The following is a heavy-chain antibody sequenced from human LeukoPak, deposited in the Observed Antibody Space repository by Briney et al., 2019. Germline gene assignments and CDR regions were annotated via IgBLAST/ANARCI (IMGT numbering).Heavy chain of an antibody. Sequence: ASVKVSCKASGYTFTGYYVHWVRQAPGQGLEWMGWINPNSGGTNYAQKFQGRVTMTRDTSINTAYMELSRLRSDDTAVYYCARDLVRGVSYYFDYWGQGTLVTVSS. D-gene: IGHD3-10*01. CDR1: GYTFTGYY. CDR3: ARDLVRGVSYYFDY. CDR2: INPNSGGT. V-gene: IGHV1-2*02. J-gene: IGHJ4*02.